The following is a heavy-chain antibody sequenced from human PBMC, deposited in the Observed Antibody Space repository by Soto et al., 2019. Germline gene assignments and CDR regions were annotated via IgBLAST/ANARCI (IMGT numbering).Heavy chain of an antibody. J-gene: IGHJ3*02. CDR1: GYTFTSYA. CDR2: INAGNGNT. V-gene: IGHV1-3*01. Sequence: ASVKVSCKASGYTFTSYAMHWVRQAPGQRLEWMGWINAGNGNTKYSQKFQGRVTITRDTSASTAYMELSSLRSEDTAVYYCARSMGIVDAFDIRGQGTMVTVSS. CDR3: ARSMGIVDAFDI. D-gene: IGHD2-21*01.